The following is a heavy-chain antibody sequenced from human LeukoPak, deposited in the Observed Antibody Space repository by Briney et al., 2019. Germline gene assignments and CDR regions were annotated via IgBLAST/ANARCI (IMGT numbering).Heavy chain of an antibody. J-gene: IGHJ4*02. CDR2: ISAYNGNT. CDR3: ARAGILRYYYDSSGYTDY. V-gene: IGHV1-18*01. CDR1: GYTXTSYG. D-gene: IGHD3-22*01. Sequence: ASVKVSCKASGYTXTSYGISWVRQAPGQGLEWMGWISAYNGNTNYAQKLQGRVTMTTDTSTSTAYMELRSLRSDDTAVYYCARAGILRYYYDSSGYTDYWGQGTLVTVSS.